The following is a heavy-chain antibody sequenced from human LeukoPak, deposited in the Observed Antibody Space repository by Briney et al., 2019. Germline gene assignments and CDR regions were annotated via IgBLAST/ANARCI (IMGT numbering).Heavy chain of an antibody. V-gene: IGHV3-23*01. D-gene: IGHD6-6*01. CDR2: ISGSGGST. CDR1: GFTFSSYA. J-gene: IGHJ4*02. Sequence: GGSLRLSCAASGFTFSSYAMSWVRQAPGKGLEWVSAISGSGGSTYYADSVKGRFTISRDKAKNTLYLQMNSLRAEETAVYYCAKGRYSCSEVPPPLGYGGQGTLVTVSS. CDR3: AKGRYSCSEVPPPLGY.